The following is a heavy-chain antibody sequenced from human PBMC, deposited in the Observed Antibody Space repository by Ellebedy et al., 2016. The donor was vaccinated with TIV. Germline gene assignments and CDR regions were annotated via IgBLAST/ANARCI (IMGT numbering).Heavy chain of an antibody. D-gene: IGHD1-14*01. CDR1: GYTFTSYG. J-gene: IGHJ6*02. CDR2: ISAYNGNT. Sequence: ASVKVSCXASGYTFTSYGISWVRQAPGQGLEWMGWISAYNGNTNYAQKLQGRVTMTTDTSTSTAYMELRSLRSDDTAVYYCARIWWRNHNYYYYYGMDVWGQGTTVTVSS. CDR3: ARIWWRNHNYYYYYGMDV. V-gene: IGHV1-18*01.